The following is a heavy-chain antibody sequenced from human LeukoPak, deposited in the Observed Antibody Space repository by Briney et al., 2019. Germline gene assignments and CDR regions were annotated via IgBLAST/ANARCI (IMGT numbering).Heavy chain of an antibody. CDR1: GFTLSSYS. J-gene: IGHJ4*02. D-gene: IGHD3-22*01. CDR3: EREIVTSTSFDS. V-gene: IGHV3-21*01. CDR2: ISSSSGYI. Sequence: GGSLRLSCAASGFTLSSYSMNWVRQAPGKGLEWVSSISSSSGYIYYADSVKGRFTISRDNAKKSLYLQMNSLRAEDTAVYFCEREIVTSTSFDSWGQGPLVTVSS.